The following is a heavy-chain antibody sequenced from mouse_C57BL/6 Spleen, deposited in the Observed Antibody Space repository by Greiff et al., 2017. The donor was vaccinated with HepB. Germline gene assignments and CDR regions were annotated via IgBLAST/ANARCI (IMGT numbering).Heavy chain of an antibody. CDR1: GFSLTSYG. Sequence: VMLVESGPGLVQPSQSLSITCTVPGFSLTSYGVHWVRQSPGQGLEWLGVIWRGGSTDYNAAFMSRLSITKDNSESQVFFKMNSLQADDTAIYYCAKKRGYYDYEDAMDYWGQGTSVTVSS. CDR2: IWRGGST. D-gene: IGHD2-4*01. V-gene: IGHV2-5*01. CDR3: AKKRGYYDYEDAMDY. J-gene: IGHJ4*01.